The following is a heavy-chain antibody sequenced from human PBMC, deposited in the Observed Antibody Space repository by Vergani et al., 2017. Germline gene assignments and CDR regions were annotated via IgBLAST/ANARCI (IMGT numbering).Heavy chain of an antibody. J-gene: IGHJ3*01. CDR2: ISYSGST. CDR3: ATTSGSYYGGPF. CDR1: GGSISSSSYY. D-gene: IGHD1-26*01. V-gene: IGHV4-39*01. Sequence: QLQLQESGPGLVKPSETLSLTCTVSGGSISSSSYYWGWIRQPPGKGLEWIGSISYSGSTYYNPSLQSRVTISVDTSKNQFSLKLSSVTAADTAVYYCATTSGSYYGGPFWGQGTMVTVSS.